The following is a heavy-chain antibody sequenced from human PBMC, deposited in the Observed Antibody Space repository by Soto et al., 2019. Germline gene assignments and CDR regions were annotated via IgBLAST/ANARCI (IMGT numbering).Heavy chain of an antibody. CDR1: GGTFGRNA. J-gene: IGHJ3*01. V-gene: IGHV1-69*13. CDR3: ARPQGSGWRFNALDF. D-gene: IGHD6-19*01. CDR2: IIPMFGTA. Sequence: SVKVSCKASGGTFGRNAINWVRQAPGQGLEWMGGIIPMFGTANHAQKFRGRIVITADESTNTAYLELNSLRYEDTAIYYCARPQGSGWRFNALDFWGQGTVVTVSS.